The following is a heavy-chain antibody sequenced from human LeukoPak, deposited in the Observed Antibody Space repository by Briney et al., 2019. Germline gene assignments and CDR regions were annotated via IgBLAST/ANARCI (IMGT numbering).Heavy chain of an antibody. V-gene: IGHV3-15*01. D-gene: IGHD5-18*01. Sequence: KPGGSLRLSCAASGFTFSNACMSWVRQAPGKGLEWVGRIKGKTDGGTTDYAAPVQGRFTISRDDSKNTLFLQMNSLKTEDTAVYYCTTGTWIQLWLADYWGQGTLVTVSS. CDR3: TTGTWIQLWLADY. CDR1: GFTFSNAC. J-gene: IGHJ4*02. CDR2: IKGKTDGGTT.